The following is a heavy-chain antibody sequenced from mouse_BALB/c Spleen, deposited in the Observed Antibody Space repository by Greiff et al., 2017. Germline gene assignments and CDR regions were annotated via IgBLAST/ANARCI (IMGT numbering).Heavy chain of an antibody. V-gene: IGHV1-7*01. D-gene: IGHD2-4*01. CDR1: GYTFTSYW. CDR2: INPSTGYT. CDR3: ARCYYDYPAWFAY. Sequence: QVQLKQSGAELAKPGASVKMSCKASGYTFTSYWMHWVKQRPGQGLEWIGYINPSTGYTEYNQKFKDKATLTADKSSSTAYMQLSSLTSEDSAVYYCARCYYDYPAWFAYWGQGTLVTVSA. J-gene: IGHJ3*01.